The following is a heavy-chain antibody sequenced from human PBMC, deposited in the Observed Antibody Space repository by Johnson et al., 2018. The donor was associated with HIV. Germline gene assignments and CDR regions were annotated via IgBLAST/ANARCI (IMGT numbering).Heavy chain of an antibody. D-gene: IGHD3-22*01. CDR2: ISGSGGST. V-gene: IGHV3-23*04. CDR1: GFTFSNYA. Sequence: EVQLVESGGGLVQPGGSLRVSCATSGFTFSNYAMNWVRQAPGKGLEWVSAISGSGGSTYYADSVKGRFTISRDNSKNTLYLQMNSLRAEDTAGYYCAKGEDYYDSSGYAVVAFDIWGQGTMVTVSS. CDR3: AKGEDYYDSSGYAVVAFDI. J-gene: IGHJ3*02.